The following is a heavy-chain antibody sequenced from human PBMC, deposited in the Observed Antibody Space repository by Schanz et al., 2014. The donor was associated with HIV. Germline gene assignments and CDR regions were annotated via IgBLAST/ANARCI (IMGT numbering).Heavy chain of an antibody. CDR3: ARPDYDFWVDV. J-gene: IGHJ6*02. CDR1: GFTFSDYY. V-gene: IGHV3-11*01. CDR2: INHSGTTS. D-gene: IGHD3-3*01. Sequence: QVQLVESGGGLVKPGGSLRLSCATSGFTFSDYYMSWIRQAPGKGLEWVSSINHSGTTSYYADSVKGRFTISRDNAKNSLYLQMNSLRAEDTAVYYCARPDYDFWVDVWGQGTTVTVSS.